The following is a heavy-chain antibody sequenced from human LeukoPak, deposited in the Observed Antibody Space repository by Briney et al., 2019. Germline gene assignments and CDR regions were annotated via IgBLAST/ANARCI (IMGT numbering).Heavy chain of an antibody. CDR3: ARSPRWFDP. J-gene: IGHJ5*02. V-gene: IGHV1-69*05. CDR2: IIPIFGTA. CDR1: GYTFTSYY. Sequence: SVKVSCKASGYTFTSYYMHWVRQAPGQGLEWMGGIIPIFGTANYAQKFQGRVTITTDESTSTAYMELSSLRSEDTAVYYCARSPRWFDPWGQGTLVTVSS.